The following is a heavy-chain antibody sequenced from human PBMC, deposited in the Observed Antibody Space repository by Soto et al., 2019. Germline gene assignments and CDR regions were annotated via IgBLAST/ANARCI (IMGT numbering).Heavy chain of an antibody. Sequence: SETLSLTCAVYGGSFSGYYWSWIRQPPGKGLEWIGEINHSGSTNYNPSLKSRVTISVDTSKNQFSLTLSSVTAADTAVYYCARAAIYYYYYGMDVWGQGTTVTVSS. D-gene: IGHD6-25*01. CDR3: ARAAIYYYYYGMDV. J-gene: IGHJ6*02. CDR1: GGSFSGYY. V-gene: IGHV4-34*01. CDR2: INHSGST.